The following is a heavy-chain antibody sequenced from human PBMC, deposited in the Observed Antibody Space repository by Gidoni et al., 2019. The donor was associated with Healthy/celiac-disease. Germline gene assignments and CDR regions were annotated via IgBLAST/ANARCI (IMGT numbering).Heavy chain of an antibody. D-gene: IGHD3-16*01. CDR2: IYYSGCT. V-gene: IGHV4-31*03. CDR3: ARDREGGADY. J-gene: IGHJ4*02. Sequence: QVQLQESGPGLVTHSQTLSLTCTVPGGSISSGGYYWSWIRQHPGKGLEWIGYIYYSGCTYYNPSLKSRVTISVDTSKIQFSLKLSSVTAADTSVYYCARDREGGADYWGQGTLVTVSS. CDR1: GGSISSGGYY.